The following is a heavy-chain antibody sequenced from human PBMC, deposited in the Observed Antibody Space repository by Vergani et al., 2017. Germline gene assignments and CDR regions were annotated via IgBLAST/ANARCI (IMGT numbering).Heavy chain of an antibody. J-gene: IGHJ3*02. CDR1: GGTFSSYA. CDR2: IIPIFGTA. Sequence: QVQLVQSGAEVKKPGSSVKVSCKASGGTFSSYAISWVRQAPGQGVEWMGRIIPIFGTANYAQKVQGRVTITADKSTSTADMELSSLRAEDTAVYDCARDGGVEGAFDIWGQGTMVTVSS. CDR3: ARDGGVEGAFDI. V-gene: IGHV1-69*14. D-gene: IGHD2-8*02.